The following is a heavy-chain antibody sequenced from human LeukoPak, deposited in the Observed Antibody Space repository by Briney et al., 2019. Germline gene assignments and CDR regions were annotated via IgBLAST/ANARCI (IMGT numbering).Heavy chain of an antibody. D-gene: IGHD3-10*01. CDR1: GGPFSGYY. CDR3: ARGPYYYGSGSYYRYWFDP. CDR2: INHSGST. Sequence: SETLSLTCAVYGGPFSGYYWSWIRQPPGKGLEWIGEINHSGSTNYNPSLKSRVTISVDTSKNQFSLKLSSVTAADTAVYYCARGPYYYGSGSYYRYWFDPWGQGTLVTVSS. V-gene: IGHV4-34*01. J-gene: IGHJ5*02.